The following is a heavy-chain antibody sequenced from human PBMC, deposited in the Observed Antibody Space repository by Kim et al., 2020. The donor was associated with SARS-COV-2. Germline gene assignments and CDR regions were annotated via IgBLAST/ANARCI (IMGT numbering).Heavy chain of an antibody. Sequence: GGSLRLSCAASGFTFSSYAMSWVRQAPGKGPEWVPAISGSGGSTYYADSVKGRFTISRDSSKNTLYLQLNSLRAEDSAVVYCAKGLSGSSSDYWGQGTLVTVSS. D-gene: IGHD6-6*01. CDR3: AKGLSGSSSDY. J-gene: IGHJ4*02. V-gene: IGHV3-23*01. CDR1: GFTFSSYA. CDR2: ISGSGGST.